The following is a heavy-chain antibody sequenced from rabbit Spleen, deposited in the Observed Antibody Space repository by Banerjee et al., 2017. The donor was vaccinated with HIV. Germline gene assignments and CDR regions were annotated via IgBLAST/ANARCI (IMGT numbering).Heavy chain of an antibody. J-gene: IGHJ4*01. D-gene: IGHD6-1*01. V-gene: IGHV1S45*01. Sequence: QEQLVESGGDLVKPGASLTLTCTASGFSFSSSYYMCWVRQAPGKGLEWIGCIYGGSGSSVYASWAKRRFAITKTSSTPVTLQMTGLAAADTANYFCARSGASAAAYEINLWGPGTLVTVS. CDR3: ARSGASAAAYEINL. CDR2: IYGGSGSS. CDR1: GFSFSSSYY.